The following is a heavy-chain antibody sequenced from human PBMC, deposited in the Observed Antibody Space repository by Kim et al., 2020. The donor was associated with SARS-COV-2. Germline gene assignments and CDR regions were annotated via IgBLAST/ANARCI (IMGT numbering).Heavy chain of an antibody. CDR2: INTNTGNP. V-gene: IGHV7-4-1*02. J-gene: IGHJ5*02. Sequence: ASVKVSCKASGYTFTSYAMNWVRQAPGQGLEWMGWINTNTGNPTYAQGFTGRFVFSLDTSVSTAYLQISSLKAEDTAVYYCARDSRQSIFGVVTASSTRAFDPWGQGTLVTVSS. CDR3: ARDSRQSIFGVVTASSTRAFDP. CDR1: GYTFTSYA. D-gene: IGHD3-3*01.